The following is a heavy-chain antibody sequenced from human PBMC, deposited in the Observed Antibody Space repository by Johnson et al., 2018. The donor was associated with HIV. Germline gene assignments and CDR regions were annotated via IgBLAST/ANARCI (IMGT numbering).Heavy chain of an antibody. CDR3: ARAIAAAGAFDI. J-gene: IGHJ3*02. Sequence: QVQLVESGGGVVQPGRSLRLSCAASGFTFSSYAMHWVRQAPGTGLEWVAVISYDGSNKYYADSVKGRFTISRDNSKNTLYLLMNSLRAGDTAVYYCARAIAAAGAFDIWGQGTMVTVSS. CDR1: GFTFSSYA. CDR2: ISYDGSNK. V-gene: IGHV3-30*14. D-gene: IGHD6-13*01.